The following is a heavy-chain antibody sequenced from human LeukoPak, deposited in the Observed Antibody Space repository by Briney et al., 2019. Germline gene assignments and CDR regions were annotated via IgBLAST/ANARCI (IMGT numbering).Heavy chain of an antibody. CDR1: DGSISNYY. CDR3: ARHSLLGGDYDY. CDR2: MYYSGST. J-gene: IGHJ4*02. D-gene: IGHD4-17*01. V-gene: IGHV4-59*08. Sequence: SETLSLTCTVSDGSISNYYWSWIRQPPGKGLEWIAYMYYSGSTNYNPSLKSRVTISVDTSKNQFSLNLSSVTAADTAVYYCARHSLLGGDYDYWGQGTLVTVSS.